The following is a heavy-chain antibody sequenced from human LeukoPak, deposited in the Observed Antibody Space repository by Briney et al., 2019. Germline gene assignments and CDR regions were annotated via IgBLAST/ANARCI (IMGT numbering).Heavy chain of an antibody. CDR2: ISSRSSYI. Sequence: GGSLRLSCAASGFAFSTYSMNWVRQAPGKGLEWVSSISSRSSYIYYADSMKGRFTISRDNAKNSLYLQMNSLRAEDTAVYYCARGGGCTGGSCYRRFDYWGQGTLVTVSS. CDR3: ARGGGCTGGSCYRRFDY. D-gene: IGHD2-15*01. J-gene: IGHJ4*02. V-gene: IGHV3-21*01. CDR1: GFAFSTYS.